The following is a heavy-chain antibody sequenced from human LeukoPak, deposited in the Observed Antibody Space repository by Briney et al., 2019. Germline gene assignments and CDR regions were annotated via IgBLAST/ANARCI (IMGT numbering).Heavy chain of an antibody. D-gene: IGHD3-10*01. J-gene: IGHJ3*02. V-gene: IGHV3-21*01. CDR1: GFTFSSYS. CDR3: ARARESHGPNDAFDI. CDR2: ISSSSSYI. Sequence: GRSLRLSCAASGFTFSSYSMNWVRQAPGKGLEWVSSISSSSSYIYYADSVKGRFTISRDNAKNSLYLQMNSLRAEDTAVYYCARARESHGPNDAFDIWGQGTMVTVSS.